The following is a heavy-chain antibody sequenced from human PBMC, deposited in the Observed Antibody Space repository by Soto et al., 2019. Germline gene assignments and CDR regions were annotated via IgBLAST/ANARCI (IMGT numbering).Heavy chain of an antibody. J-gene: IGHJ5*02. V-gene: IGHV3-21*01. CDR1: GFSFSSSS. CDR3: ARGYTGYCSGGTCYWFDP. Sequence: EVQLVESGGGLVKPGGSLRLSCAASGFSFSSSSMNWVRQAPGKGLEWVSSISSSASHINYADSVKGRFTISRDNAKKSLYLQMNSLRAEDTAVYYCARGYTGYCSGGTCYWFDPWGQGTLVTVSS. D-gene: IGHD2-15*01. CDR2: ISSSASHI.